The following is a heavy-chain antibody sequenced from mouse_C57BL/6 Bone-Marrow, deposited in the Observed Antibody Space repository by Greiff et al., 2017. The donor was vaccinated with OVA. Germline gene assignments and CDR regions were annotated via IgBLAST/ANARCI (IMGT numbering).Heavy chain of an antibody. V-gene: IGHV5-9-1*02. D-gene: IGHD1-1*01. J-gene: IGHJ2*01. CDR2: ISSGGDYI. Sequence: DVMLVESGEGLVKPGGSLKLSCAASGFTFSSYAKSWVRQTPEKRLEWVAYISSGGDYIYYADTVKGRFTISRDNARNTLYLQMSSLKSEDTAMYYCTRGMGSSYDYWGQGTTLTVSS. CDR1: GFTFSSYA. CDR3: TRGMGSSYDY.